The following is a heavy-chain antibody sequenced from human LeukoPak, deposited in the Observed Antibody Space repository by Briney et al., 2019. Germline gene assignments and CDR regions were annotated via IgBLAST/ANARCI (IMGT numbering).Heavy chain of an antibody. V-gene: IGHV3-9*03. J-gene: IGHJ4*02. CDR3: AKDKSYDSSGFLDY. Sequence: GGSLRLSCAASGFTFDGYAMHWVRQAPGKGLEWVSGISWNSGSIDYADSVKGRFTISRDNAKNYLYLQMNSLRAEDMGLYYCAKDKSYDSSGFLDYWGQGTLVTVSS. CDR1: GFTFDGYA. D-gene: IGHD3-22*01. CDR2: ISWNSGSI.